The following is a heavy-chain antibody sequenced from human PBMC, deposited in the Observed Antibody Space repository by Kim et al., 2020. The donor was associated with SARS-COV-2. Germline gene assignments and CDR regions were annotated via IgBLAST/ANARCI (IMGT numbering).Heavy chain of an antibody. Sequence: YAAPVKGRFTISRDDSKNTLYLQMNSLKTEDTAVYYCTTHYGDSSDAFDIWGQGTMVTVSS. V-gene: IGHV3-15*01. J-gene: IGHJ3*02. CDR3: TTHYGDSSDAFDI. D-gene: IGHD4-17*01.